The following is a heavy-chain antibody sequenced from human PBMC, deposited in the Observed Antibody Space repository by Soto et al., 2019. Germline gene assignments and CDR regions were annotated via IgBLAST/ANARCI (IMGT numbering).Heavy chain of an antibody. CDR1: GFTFDDYA. CDR2: ISWNSGTV. CDR3: AKHIGAVAGSPIQH. D-gene: IGHD6-19*01. J-gene: IGHJ1*01. V-gene: IGHV3-9*01. Sequence: EVQLVESGGGLVQPGRSMRLSCAASGFTFDDYAMHWVRQAPGKGLEWVSVISWNSGTVGYADSLKGRFTISRDNAKNSLYLQMNSMRADDTALYYCAKHIGAVAGSPIQHWGQGTLVTVSS.